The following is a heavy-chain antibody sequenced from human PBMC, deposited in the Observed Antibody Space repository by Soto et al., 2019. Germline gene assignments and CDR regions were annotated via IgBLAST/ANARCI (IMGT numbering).Heavy chain of an antibody. J-gene: IGHJ4*02. CDR3: ARDPETYDSSGYYHPHGVYYFDY. Sequence: GASVKVSCKASGYTFTSYGISWVRQAPGQGLEWMGWISAYNGNTNYAQKLQGRVTMTTDTSTSTAYMELRSLRSDDTAVYYCARDPETYDSSGYYHPHGVYYFDYWGKGTLVTVSS. CDR1: GYTFTSYG. V-gene: IGHV1-18*01. D-gene: IGHD3-22*01. CDR2: ISAYNGNT.